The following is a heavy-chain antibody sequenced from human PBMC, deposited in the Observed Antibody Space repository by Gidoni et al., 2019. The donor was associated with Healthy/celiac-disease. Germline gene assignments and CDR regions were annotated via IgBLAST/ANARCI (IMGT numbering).Heavy chain of an antibody. D-gene: IGHD3-10*01. CDR1: GFTFSSYR. CDR2: ISSSSSNI. V-gene: IGHV3-21*01. J-gene: IGHJ3*02. CDR3: ARDYYGSGGRDAFVI. Sequence: EVQLVESGGGLVKPGGSLRLSCAASGFTFSSYRMNWVRQAPGKGLEWVLSISSSSSNIYYADSVKGRFTISRDNAKNSLYLQMNSLRAEDTAVYYCARDYYGSGGRDAFVIWGQGTMVTVSS.